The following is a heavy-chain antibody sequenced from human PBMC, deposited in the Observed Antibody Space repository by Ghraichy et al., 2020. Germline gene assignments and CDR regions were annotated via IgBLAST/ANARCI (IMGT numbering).Heavy chain of an antibody. CDR2: MNPNSGNT. D-gene: IGHD3-10*01. V-gene: IGHV1-8*01. J-gene: IGHJ4*02. Sequence: MGWMNPNSGNTGYAQKFQGRVTMTRNTSISTAYMELSSLRSEDTAVYYCARGEGTDFDYWGQGTLVNVS. CDR3: ARGEGTDFDY.